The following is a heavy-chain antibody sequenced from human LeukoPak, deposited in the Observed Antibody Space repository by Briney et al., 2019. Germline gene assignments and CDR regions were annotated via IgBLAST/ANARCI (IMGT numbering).Heavy chain of an antibody. CDR2: INHSGST. CDR3: ARAGIAARGGFDY. Sequence: SETLSLTCAVYGGSFSGYYWSWIRQPPGKGLEWIGEINHSGSTNYNPSLKSRVTISVDTSKNQFFLKLSSVTAADTAVYYCARAGIAARGGFDYWGQGTLVTVSS. CDR1: GGSFSGYY. V-gene: IGHV4-34*01. J-gene: IGHJ4*02. D-gene: IGHD6-6*01.